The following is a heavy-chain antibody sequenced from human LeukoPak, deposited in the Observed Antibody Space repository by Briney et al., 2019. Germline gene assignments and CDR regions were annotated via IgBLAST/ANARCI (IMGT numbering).Heavy chain of an antibody. D-gene: IGHD6-19*01. J-gene: IGHJ4*02. CDR2: FYYSGST. CDR3: ARGVGPYSSGWYYFDY. Sequence: SETLSLTCAVSGGSISSYYWSWVRQPPGKGLEWIGYFYYSGSTNYNPSLKSRVTISVDTSKNQFSLKLNSVTAADTAVYYCARGVGPYSSGWYYFDYWGQGTLVTVSS. CDR1: GGSISSYY. V-gene: IGHV4-59*01.